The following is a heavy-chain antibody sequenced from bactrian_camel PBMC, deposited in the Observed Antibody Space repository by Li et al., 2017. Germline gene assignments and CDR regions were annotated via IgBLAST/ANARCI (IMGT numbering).Heavy chain of an antibody. D-gene: IGHD2*01. Sequence: QVQLVESGGGLVQPGGSLRLSCAASGFTFSGYWMYWVRQAPGKGLEWVSAINSGGGTTYYADSVKGRFTISKDRAKDTVYLPMNSLKPEDTAMYSCVVDRGSVCRTTVAGDTKNYELAYRGQGTQVTVS. J-gene: IGHJ4*01. CDR3: VVDRGSVCRTTVAGDTKNYELAY. V-gene: IGHV3S25*01. CDR1: GFTFSGYW. CDR2: INSGGGTT.